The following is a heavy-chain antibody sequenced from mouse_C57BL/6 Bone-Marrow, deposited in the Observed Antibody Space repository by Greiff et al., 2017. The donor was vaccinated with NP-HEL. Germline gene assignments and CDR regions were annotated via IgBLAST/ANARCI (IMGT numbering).Heavy chain of an antibody. V-gene: IGHV1-26*01. Sequence: EVQLQQSGPELVKPGASVKISCKASGYTFTDYYMNWVKQSHGKSLEWIGDINPNNGGTSYNQKFKGKATLTVDKSSSTAYMELRSLTSEDSAVYYCAREGLITIGYWGQGTTLTVSS. D-gene: IGHD1-1*01. CDR1: GYTFTDYY. CDR3: AREGLITIGY. J-gene: IGHJ2*01. CDR2: INPNNGGT.